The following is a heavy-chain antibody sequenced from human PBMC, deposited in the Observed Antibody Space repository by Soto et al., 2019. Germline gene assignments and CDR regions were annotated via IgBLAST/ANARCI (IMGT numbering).Heavy chain of an antibody. V-gene: IGHV1-18*01. CDR3: AREGPAPYYSYGMDV. CDR1: GYSFTTYG. CDR2: ISGYNGNT. J-gene: IGHJ6*02. Sequence: QVQLVQSRGEVKKPGASVKVSCKTSGYSFTTYGISWVRQAPGQGLEWMGWISGYNGNTNYAQKLQGRVTMTTDTSPSTAYMELRSLRSDDTAVYYCAREGPAPYYSYGMDVWGQGSTVTVSS.